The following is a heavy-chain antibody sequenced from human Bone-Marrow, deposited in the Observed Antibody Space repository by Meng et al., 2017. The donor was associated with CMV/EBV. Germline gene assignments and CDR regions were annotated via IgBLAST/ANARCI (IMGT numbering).Heavy chain of an antibody. J-gene: IGHJ6*02. CDR1: GFTFSSYA. V-gene: IGHV3-23*01. Sequence: GESLKISCAASGFTFSSYAMSWVRQAPGKGLEWVSAISGSGGSTYYADSVKGRFTISRDNSKNTLYLQMNSLRAEDTAVYYCAKGAYDYGGPAPLGMDVWGQGTTVTVSS. D-gene: IGHD4-23*01. CDR2: ISGSGGST. CDR3: AKGAYDYGGPAPLGMDV.